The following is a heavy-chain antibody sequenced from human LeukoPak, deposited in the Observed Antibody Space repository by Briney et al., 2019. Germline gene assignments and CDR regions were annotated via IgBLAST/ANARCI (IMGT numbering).Heavy chain of an antibody. CDR2: IYHSGST. D-gene: IGHD1-26*01. CDR1: GGSISSGHSS. CDR3: ARGGTAFDI. Sequence: SETLSLTCAVSGGSISSGHSSWNWFRQSPGKGLEWIGYIYHSGSTYYNPSLKSRVAISVDRSKNQFSLKLRSVTAADTALYYCARGGTAFDIWGQGTMVTVSS. J-gene: IGHJ3*02. V-gene: IGHV4-30-2*06.